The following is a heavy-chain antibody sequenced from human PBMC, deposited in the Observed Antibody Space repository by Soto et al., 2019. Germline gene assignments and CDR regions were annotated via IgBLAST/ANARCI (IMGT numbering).Heavy chain of an antibody. CDR3: TTNRMVGAVDY. D-gene: IGHD1-26*01. Sequence: EVQLVESGGGLVQPGGSLRLSCAASGFTFSSYWMNWVRQAPGKGLVWVSRVSSDGSSTNYADSVEGRFTISRDNAKNTLYLQMDSLSAEDTAVYYCTTNRMVGAVDYWGQGTLVTVSS. J-gene: IGHJ4*02. V-gene: IGHV3-74*01. CDR2: VSSDGSST. CDR1: GFTFSSYW.